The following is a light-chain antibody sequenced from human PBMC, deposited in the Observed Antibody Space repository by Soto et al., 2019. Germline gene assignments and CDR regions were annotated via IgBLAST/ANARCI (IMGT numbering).Light chain of an antibody. CDR3: CSYAGTYTYV. Sequence: QSVLTQPRSVSGSPGQSVTISCTGTSSDVGGYNSVSWYQQRPGKAPKLMIYVVTKRPSGVPARFSGSKSGNTASLTISGLQAEDEADYYCCSYAGTYTYVFGTGTKLTVL. CDR1: SSDVGGYNS. CDR2: VVT. J-gene: IGLJ1*01. V-gene: IGLV2-11*01.